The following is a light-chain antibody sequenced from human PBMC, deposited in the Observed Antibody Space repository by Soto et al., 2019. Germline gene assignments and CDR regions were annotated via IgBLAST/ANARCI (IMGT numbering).Light chain of an antibody. CDR2: DNN. CDR1: SSNIGNNY. J-gene: IGLJ2*01. Sequence: QSVLTQPPSVSAAPGQKVTISCSGSSSNIGNNYVSWYQQLPGTAPKLLIYDNNKRPSGIPDRFSGSKSGTSGTLDITGLQTGDEADYYCATWDHSLTGEVFGGGTKDTVL. V-gene: IGLV1-51*01. CDR3: ATWDHSLTGEV.